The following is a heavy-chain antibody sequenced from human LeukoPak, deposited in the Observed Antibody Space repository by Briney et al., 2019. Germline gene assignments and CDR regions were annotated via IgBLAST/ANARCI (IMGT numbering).Heavy chain of an antibody. J-gene: IGHJ6*03. Sequence: ASVKVSCKASGFALTTYNIVWLRQAPGQGLEWVGWVTAFNENTHYSRKVQGRVTMTRDTSTSTAYMELRSLRSDDTAVYYWARNTCGYKFSMDVWGRGTTVTVSS. CDR3: ARNTCGYKFSMDV. V-gene: IGHV1-18*01. CDR2: VTAFNENT. CDR1: GFALTTYN. D-gene: IGHD2-21*01.